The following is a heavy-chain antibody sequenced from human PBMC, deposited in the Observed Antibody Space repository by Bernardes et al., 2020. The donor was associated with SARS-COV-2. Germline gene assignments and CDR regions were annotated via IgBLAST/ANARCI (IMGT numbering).Heavy chain of an antibody. J-gene: IGHJ4*02. CDR1: GGSFSGYY. CDR3: ASSDSSGYYFDFH. Sequence: SETLSLTCAVYGGSFSGYYWSWIRQPPGKGLEWIGEINNSGSTNYNPSLKSRVTISVDTSKNQFSLTLSSLTAADTAVYYCASSDSSGYYFDFHWGQGTLVTVSS. V-gene: IGHV4-34*01. D-gene: IGHD3-22*01. CDR2: INNSGST.